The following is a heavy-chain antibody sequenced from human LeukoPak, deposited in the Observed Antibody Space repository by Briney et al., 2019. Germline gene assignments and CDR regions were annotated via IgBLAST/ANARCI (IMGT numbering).Heavy chain of an antibody. CDR1: GFTLSNYA. D-gene: IGHD4-17*01. V-gene: IGHV3-23*01. CDR2: ISGADP. CDR3: ARDPNGNYVGAFDFQR. J-gene: IGHJ1*01. Sequence: GGSLRLSCAASGFTLSNYALTWVRQAPGRGLECVSSISGADPYYADSVKGRFSISRDNYKNTLYLQMSSLRAEDTAVYYCARDPNGNYVGAFDFQRWGQGTLVTVSS.